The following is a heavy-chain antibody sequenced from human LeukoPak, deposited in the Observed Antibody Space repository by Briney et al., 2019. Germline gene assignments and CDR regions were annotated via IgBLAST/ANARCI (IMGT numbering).Heavy chain of an antibody. CDR3: ARVVSYYVDV. J-gene: IGHJ6*03. CDR1: GFTFSSYS. CDR2: IYYSGTT. Sequence: PGGSLRLSCAASGFTFSSYSMNWVRQAPGKGLEWIGNIYYSGTTSYNPSLESRVIISVDTSKNQFSLKLNSVTAADTAVYYCARVVSYYVDVWGKGTTVTVSS. D-gene: IGHD3-22*01. V-gene: IGHV4-59*12.